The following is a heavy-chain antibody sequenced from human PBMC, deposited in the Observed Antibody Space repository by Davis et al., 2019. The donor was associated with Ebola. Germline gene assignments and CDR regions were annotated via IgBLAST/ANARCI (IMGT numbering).Heavy chain of an antibody. J-gene: IGHJ6*03. Sequence: GESLKISCAASGFTFSSYGMHWVRQAPGKGLEWVAVISYDGSNKYYADSVKGRFTISRDNAKNSLYLQMNSLRAEDTAVYYCARGSRARPIRGDYYYYMDVWGKGTTVTVS. CDR1: GFTFSSYG. CDR3: ARGSRARPIRGDYYYYMDV. CDR2: ISYDGSNK. D-gene: IGHD5-12*01. V-gene: IGHV3-30*03.